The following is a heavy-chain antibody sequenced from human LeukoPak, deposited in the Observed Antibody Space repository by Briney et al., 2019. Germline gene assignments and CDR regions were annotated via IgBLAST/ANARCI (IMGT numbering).Heavy chain of an antibody. CDR3: ARDGIVGAPEAFDI. Sequence: SETLSLTCTVSGGPISSSSYYWGWIRQPPGKGLEWIGSIYYSGSTNYNPSLKSRVTISVDTSKNQFSLNLNSVTAADTAVYYCARDGIVGAPEAFDIWGQGTTVTVSS. J-gene: IGHJ3*02. CDR2: IYYSGST. V-gene: IGHV4-39*07. D-gene: IGHD1-26*01. CDR1: GGPISSSSYY.